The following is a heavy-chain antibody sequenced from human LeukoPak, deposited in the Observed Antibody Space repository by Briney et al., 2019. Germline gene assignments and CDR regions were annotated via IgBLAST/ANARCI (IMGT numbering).Heavy chain of an antibody. CDR2: INQSGNT. V-gene: IGHV4-34*01. D-gene: IGHD3-10*01. CDR3: ARGYGSGSYFVY. J-gene: IGHJ4*02. Sequence: SETLSLTCAVYGGSSSGYYWSWIRQPPGKGLEWIGEINQSGNTNQSPSLKSRVTMSIDTSKNQFSLKLSSVTAADTAVYYCARGYGSGSYFVYWGQGTLVTVSS. CDR1: GGSSSGYY.